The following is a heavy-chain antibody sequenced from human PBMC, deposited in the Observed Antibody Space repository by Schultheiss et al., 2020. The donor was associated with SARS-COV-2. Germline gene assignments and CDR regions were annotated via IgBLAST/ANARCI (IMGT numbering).Heavy chain of an antibody. V-gene: IGHV4-34*01. J-gene: IGHJ4*02. CDR3: ARRAYCGDDCFPFDY. Sequence: SETLSLTCAVYGGSFSGYFWTWIRQPPTKGVEWIGEIKDSGRTTNYNPSLKSRVTISVDTSNNQLSLILSSVTAADTAVYYCARRAYCGDDCFPFDYWGQGTLVTVSS. CDR2: IKDSGRTT. CDR1: GGSFSGYF. D-gene: IGHD2-21*01.